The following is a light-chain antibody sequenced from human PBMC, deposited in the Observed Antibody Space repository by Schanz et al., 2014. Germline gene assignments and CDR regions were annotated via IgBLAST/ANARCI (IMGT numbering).Light chain of an antibody. CDR2: DAS. CDR1: QNIGNF. J-gene: IGKJ1*01. Sequence: EIVLTQSPATLSLSPGERATLSCRASQNIGNFLAWYRHNPGQAPALLIYDASKRATGIPARFSGSGSGTDFTLTISRLEPEDFALYYCQQYGSSPGTFGQGTKVEIK. CDR3: QQYGSSPGT. V-gene: IGKV3-20*01.